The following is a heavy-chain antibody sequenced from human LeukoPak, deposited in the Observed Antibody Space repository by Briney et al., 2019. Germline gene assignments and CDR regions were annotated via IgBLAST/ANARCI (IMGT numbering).Heavy chain of an antibody. CDR1: GYSISSGYY. D-gene: IGHD3-22*01. V-gene: IGHV4-38-2*02. J-gene: IGHJ4*02. Sequence: SETLSLTCTVSGYSISSGYYWGWIRQPPGKGLEWIGSIYHSGSTYYNPSLKSRVTISVDTSKNQFPLRLSSVTAADTAVYYCARGRNYYDSSVVSGYFDYWGQGTLVIVSS. CDR3: ARGRNYYDSSVVSGYFDY. CDR2: IYHSGST.